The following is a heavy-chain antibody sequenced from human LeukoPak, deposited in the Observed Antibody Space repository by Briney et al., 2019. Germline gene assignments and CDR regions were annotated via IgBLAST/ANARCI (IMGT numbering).Heavy chain of an antibody. D-gene: IGHD6-19*01. V-gene: IGHV3-30*04. CDR2: FSSDGSSK. CDR1: GFTFSSYA. CDR3: AKAMFRTIAVAGTAYFDY. J-gene: IGHJ4*02. Sequence: PGRSLRLSCAASGFTFSSYAMHWVRQAPGKGLEWVAIFSSDGSSKFYADSVKGRFTISRDNSKNTLYLQMNSLRAEDTAVYYCAKAMFRTIAVAGTAYFDYWGQGTLVTVSS.